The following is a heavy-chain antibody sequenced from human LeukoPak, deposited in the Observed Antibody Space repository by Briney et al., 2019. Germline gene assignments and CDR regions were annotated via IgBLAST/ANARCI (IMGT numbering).Heavy chain of an antibody. J-gene: IGHJ4*02. D-gene: IGHD6-6*01. V-gene: IGHV3-74*03. Sequence: GGSLRLSCVASGFTFSSYWMHWVRQAPGKGLVWVSRINSDGSSTKCADSVKGRFTISRDNAKNTLYLQMNSLRAEDTAVYYCARGSIAARPGTDEFDYWGQGTLVTVSS. CDR1: GFTFSSYW. CDR2: INSDGSST. CDR3: ARGSIAARPGTDEFDY.